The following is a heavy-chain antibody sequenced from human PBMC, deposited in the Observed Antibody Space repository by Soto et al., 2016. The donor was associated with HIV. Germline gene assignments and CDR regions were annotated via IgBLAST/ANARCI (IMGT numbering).Heavy chain of an antibody. V-gene: IGHV4-34*01. CDR1: GGSFSRHY. CDR3: ARRAPPYNFGWFDP. CDR2: IDQSGDA. Sequence: VQLHQWGAGLLKPSETLSLTCAVYGGSFSRHYWNWIRQPPNKGLEWIGEIDQSGDANYNPSLKSRVTISVDASKNQFLPETKLTDRRGHGCLYCARRAPPYNFGWFDPVGTRELWSPSPQ. J-gene: IGHJ5*02. D-gene: IGHD1-20*01.